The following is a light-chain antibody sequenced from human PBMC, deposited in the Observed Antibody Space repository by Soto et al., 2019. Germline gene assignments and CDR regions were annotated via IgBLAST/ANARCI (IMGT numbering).Light chain of an antibody. V-gene: IGLV1-40*01. CDR1: SSNIGAGYD. CDR2: GNI. CDR3: QSYDSTLSDRYV. J-gene: IGLJ1*01. Sequence: QSVLTQPPSVSGAPGQRVTISWTGSSSNIGAGYDVHWYQQRPGTAPKLLIFGNINRPSGVPDRFSGSKSGTSASLTITGLQAEDEGDYYCQSYDSTLSDRYVFGTGTKVTVL.